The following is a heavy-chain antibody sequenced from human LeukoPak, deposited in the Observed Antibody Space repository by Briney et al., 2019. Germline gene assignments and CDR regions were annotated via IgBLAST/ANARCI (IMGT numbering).Heavy chain of an antibody. V-gene: IGHV3-23*01. D-gene: IGHD4-17*01. J-gene: IGHJ4*02. CDR2: ISGSAGST. CDR1: GFTFSSYA. CDR3: AKDQNTVATAPFDY. Sequence: PGGSLRLSCAASGFTFSSYAMSWVRQAPGKGLEWVSAISGSAGSTYYGDSVRGRFTISRDNSKNVLYLQMNSLRAEDTALYYCAKDQNTVATAPFDYWGQGTLVTVSS.